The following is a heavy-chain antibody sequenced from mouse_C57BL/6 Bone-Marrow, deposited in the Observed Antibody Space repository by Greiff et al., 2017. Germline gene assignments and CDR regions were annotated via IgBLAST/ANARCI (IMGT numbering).Heavy chain of an antibody. CDR2: ISSGGSYT. V-gene: IGHV5-6*02. CDR1: GFTFSSYG. J-gene: IGHJ3*01. CDR3: ARRTFCGGFGY. Sequence: EVMLVESGGDLVKPGGSLKLSCAASGFTFSSYGMSWVRQTPDKRLEWVATISSGGSYTYYPDSVKGRFTISRDKDKNTLYLQMSSMRSEDTAMYFCARRTFCGGFGYWGQGNLGTVSA.